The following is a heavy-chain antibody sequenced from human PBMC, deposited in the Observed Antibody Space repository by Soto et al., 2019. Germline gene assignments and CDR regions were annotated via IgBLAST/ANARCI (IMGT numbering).Heavy chain of an antibody. CDR1: GFTFSSYG. CDR2: ISYDGSNK. Sequence: QVQLVESGGGVVQPGRSLRLSCAASGFTFSSYGMHWVRQAPGKGLEWVAVISYDGSNKYYADSVKGRFTISRDNSENRLYLQMVSLRADDTAVYYCAKERAGDCITTSGANWFDPWGQGTLVTVSS. D-gene: IGHD2-2*01. J-gene: IGHJ5*02. CDR3: AKERAGDCITTSGANWFDP. V-gene: IGHV3-30*18.